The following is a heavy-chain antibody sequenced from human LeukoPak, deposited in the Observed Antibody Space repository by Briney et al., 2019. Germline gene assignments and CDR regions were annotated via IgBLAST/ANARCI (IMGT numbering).Heavy chain of an antibody. Sequence: GGSLRLSCAASGFTFSTYWMSWVRQAPGKGLEWVTSIVPDGSGTYYVDSVKGRFTISRDNAKNSLYLQMNSLRVEDTAIYYCARDYVWGSSESDYWGQGTLVTVSS. CDR3: ARDYVWGSSESDY. CDR1: GFTFSTYW. D-gene: IGHD7-27*01. V-gene: IGHV3-7*01. CDR2: IVPDGSGT. J-gene: IGHJ4*02.